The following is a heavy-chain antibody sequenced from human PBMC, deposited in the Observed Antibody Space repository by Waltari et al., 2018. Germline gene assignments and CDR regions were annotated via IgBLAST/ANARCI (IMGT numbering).Heavy chain of an antibody. CDR3: ARGDPGGYCSSTSCVNWFDP. CDR1: GGSFSGYY. D-gene: IGHD2-2*03. V-gene: IGHV4-34*01. CDR2: INHSGST. Sequence: QVQLQQWGAGLLKPSETLSLTCAVYGGSFSGYYWSWIRQPPGKGREWIGEINHSGSTNYNPSLRSRVTISVDTSKNQFSLKLSSVTAADTAVYYCARGDPGGYCSSTSCVNWFDPWGQGTLVTVSS. J-gene: IGHJ5*02.